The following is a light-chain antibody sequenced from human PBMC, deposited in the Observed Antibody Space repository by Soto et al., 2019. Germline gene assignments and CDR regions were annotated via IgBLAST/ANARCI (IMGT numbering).Light chain of an antibody. CDR1: QHVTTTY. CDR3: QQDDSSLT. J-gene: IGKJ4*01. Sequence: IVLTQSPATLSLSPGERATLSCTASQHVTTTYIAWYQQKFGQAPRLLIYGASTRATGTPDRFTGGGFGTDFPLTISRVEPEDFAVYYCQQDDSSLTFGGGTKVEMK. V-gene: IGKV3-20*01. CDR2: GAS.